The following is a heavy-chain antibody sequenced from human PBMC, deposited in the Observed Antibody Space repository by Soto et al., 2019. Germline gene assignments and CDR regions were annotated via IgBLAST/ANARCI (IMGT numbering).Heavy chain of an antibody. V-gene: IGHV3-30*18. Sequence: QVQLVESGGGVVQPGRSLRLSCAASGFTFSSYGMHWVRQAPGKGLEWVAVISYDGSNKYYADSVKGRFTISRDNSKNTLYLQMNSLRAEDTAVYYCAKIWDCSSTSCYTHYGMDVWGQGTTVTVSS. CDR2: ISYDGSNK. CDR1: GFTFSSYG. CDR3: AKIWDCSSTSCYTHYGMDV. D-gene: IGHD2-2*02. J-gene: IGHJ6*02.